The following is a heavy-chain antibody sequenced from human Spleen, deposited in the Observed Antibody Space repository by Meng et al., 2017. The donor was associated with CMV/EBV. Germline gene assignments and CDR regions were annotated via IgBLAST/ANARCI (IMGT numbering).Heavy chain of an antibody. V-gene: IGHV3-21*01. J-gene: IGHJ6*02. Sequence: GGSLRLSCAASGFTLSSYSMNWVRQAPGKGLEWVSSISSSSSYIYYADSVKGRFTISRDNAKNSLYLQMNSLRAEDTAVYYCAREEGYSSGWYSRVGYYYYYGMDVWGQGTTVTVSS. CDR3: AREEGYSSGWYSRVGYYYYYGMDV. CDR2: ISSSSSYI. CDR1: GFTLSSYS. D-gene: IGHD6-19*01.